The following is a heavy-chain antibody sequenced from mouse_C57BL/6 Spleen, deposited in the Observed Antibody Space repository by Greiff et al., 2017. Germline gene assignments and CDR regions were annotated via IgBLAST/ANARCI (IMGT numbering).Heavy chain of an antibody. V-gene: IGHV1-55*01. Sequence: QVQLQQPGAELVKPGASVKMSCKASGYTFTSYWITWVKQRPGQGLEWIGEIYPGSGSTNYNEKFKSKATMTVDTSASTAYMQLSSLTSEDSAVSYCARFEAYDYDVYAMDYWGQGTSVTVSS. D-gene: IGHD2-4*01. J-gene: IGHJ4*01. CDR1: GYTFTSYW. CDR3: ARFEAYDYDVYAMDY. CDR2: IYPGSGST.